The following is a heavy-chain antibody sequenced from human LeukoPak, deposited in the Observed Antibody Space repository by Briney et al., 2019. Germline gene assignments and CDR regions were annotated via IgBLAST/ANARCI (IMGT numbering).Heavy chain of an antibody. J-gene: IGHJ5*02. D-gene: IGHD3-3*01. CDR2: INPSGGST. V-gene: IGHV1-46*01. CDR3: ARDAIIHARLPIRFLDL. Sequence: GASVEVSCKASGYTFTSYYMHWVRQAPGQGLEWMGIINPSGGSTSYAQKFQGRVTMTRDTSTSTVYMELSSLRSEDTAVYYCARDAIIHARLPIRFLDLWGQGTLVTVSS. CDR1: GYTFTSYY.